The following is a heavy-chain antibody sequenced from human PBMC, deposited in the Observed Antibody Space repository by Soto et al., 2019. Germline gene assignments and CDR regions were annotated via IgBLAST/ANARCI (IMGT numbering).Heavy chain of an antibody. CDR2: INSDGSSP. D-gene: IGHD6-25*01. Sequence: EVQLVESGGGLVQPGGSLRLSCAASGFTFSTYWMHWVGQAPGKGLVWVSRINSDGSSPTYXXXVKGRFTISRDNAKXXXXXXXXXXXXXXXXXXXXXXXAAHGGAFDIWGQGTMVTVSS. V-gene: IGHV3-74*01. CDR1: GFTFSTYW. CDR3: XXXAAHGGAFDI. J-gene: IGHJ3*02.